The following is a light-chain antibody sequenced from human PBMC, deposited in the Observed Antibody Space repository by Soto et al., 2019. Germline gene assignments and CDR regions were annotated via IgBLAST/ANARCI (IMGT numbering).Light chain of an antibody. V-gene: IGKV3-20*01. CDR3: QQYGSSPPET. Sequence: EIVLTQSPCTLSLSPGERATLSCRASQSVSSSYLAWYPQKPGQAPRLLIYGASSRASGIPDRFSGSVSGTDFTLTISRLEPEDFAVYYCQQYGSSPPETFGQGTKVDIK. CDR2: GAS. CDR1: QSVSSSY. J-gene: IGKJ1*01.